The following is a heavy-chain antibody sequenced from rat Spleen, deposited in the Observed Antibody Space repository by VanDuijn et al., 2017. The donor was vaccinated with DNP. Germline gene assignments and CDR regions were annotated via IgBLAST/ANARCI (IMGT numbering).Heavy chain of an antibody. Sequence: EVQLVESGGGLVQPGRYLKLSCAASGFSFSYYYMAWVRQAPTKGLEWVAYIGSDGYAPYYGDSVKVRFTNYRDNAKSTLYLQMNSLRSEDMASYNCIRWNSGDFDYWGQGVMVTVSS. CDR3: IRWNSGDFDY. CDR2: IGSDGYAP. J-gene: IGHJ2*01. V-gene: IGHV5-22*01. CDR1: GFSFSYYY. D-gene: IGHD4-3*01.